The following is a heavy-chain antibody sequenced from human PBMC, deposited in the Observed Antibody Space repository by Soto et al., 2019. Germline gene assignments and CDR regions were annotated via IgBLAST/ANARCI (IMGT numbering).Heavy chain of an antibody. CDR3: AKGRGGSDGGDSFDY. J-gene: IGHJ4*02. D-gene: IGHD1-26*01. Sequence: EVQLVESGGGLVQPGRSLRLSCAASGFTYDDYDMHWVRQAPGKGLEWVSAISWDSGRTAYADSVKGRFTISRDNAKNSLYLQINSLSAEDTALYHCAKGRGGSDGGDSFDYWGQGTLVTVSS. CDR2: ISWDSGRT. CDR1: GFTYDDYD. V-gene: IGHV3-9*01.